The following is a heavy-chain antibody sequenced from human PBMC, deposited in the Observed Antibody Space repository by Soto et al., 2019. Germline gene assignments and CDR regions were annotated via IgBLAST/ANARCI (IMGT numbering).Heavy chain of an antibody. CDR1: GFTFSSYS. CDR2: ISSSSSTI. D-gene: IGHD3-10*01. Sequence: EVQLVESGGGLVQPGGSLRLSCAASGFTFSSYSMNWVRQAPGKGLEWVSYISSSSSTIYYADSVKGRFTISRDNAKNSLYLQMNSLRDEDSAIYYCARGSEDSYPGSRIFDFWGRGTLVSVSS. J-gene: IGHJ4*02. CDR3: ARGSEDSYPGSRIFDF. V-gene: IGHV3-48*02.